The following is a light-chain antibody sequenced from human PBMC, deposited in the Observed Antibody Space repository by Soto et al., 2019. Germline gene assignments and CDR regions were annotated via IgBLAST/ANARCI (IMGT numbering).Light chain of an antibody. CDR3: QVWDSSSDHPAVV. Sequence: SYELTQPPSVSVAPGKTARITCGGNNIGSKSVHWYQQKPGQAPVLVIYYDSDRPSGIPERFSGSNSGNTATLTISRVEAGDEAAYYCQVWDSSSDHPAVVFGGGTKLTVL. CDR1: NIGSKS. V-gene: IGLV3-21*04. J-gene: IGLJ2*01. CDR2: YDS.